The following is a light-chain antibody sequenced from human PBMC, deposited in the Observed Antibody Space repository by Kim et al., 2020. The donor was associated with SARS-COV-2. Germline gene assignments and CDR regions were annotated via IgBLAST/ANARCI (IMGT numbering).Light chain of an antibody. CDR2: KAS. CDR3: QQYNSYWT. V-gene: IGKV1-5*03. CDR1: QSISTW. Sequence: DIQMTQSPSTLSASVGDRVTITCRASQSISTWLAWYQQKPGRAPNLLIYKASNLQSGVPSRFSGSGSGIEFTLTITSLQPDDFATYYCQQYNSYWTFGKGTKVDIK. J-gene: IGKJ1*01.